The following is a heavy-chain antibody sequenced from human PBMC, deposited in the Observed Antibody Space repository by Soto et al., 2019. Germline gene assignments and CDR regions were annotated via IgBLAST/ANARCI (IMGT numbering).Heavy chain of an antibody. CDR3: AKDGSSWYYYYYGMDI. D-gene: IGHD6-13*01. V-gene: IGHV3-43*02. CDR2: IRGDGGSS. Sequence: GGSLRLSCAASGFTFDDYAMHWVRKAPGRGLEWVSLIRGDGGSSYYADSVKGPFTIARNNSKISLYLQMNSLRTEDYSSYYCAKDGSSWYYYYYGMDIWGQGTTVTVSS. J-gene: IGHJ6*02. CDR1: GFTFDDYA.